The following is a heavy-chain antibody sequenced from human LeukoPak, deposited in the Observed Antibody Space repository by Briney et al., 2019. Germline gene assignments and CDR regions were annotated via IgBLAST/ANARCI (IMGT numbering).Heavy chain of an antibody. CDR1: GGSSSSYY. CDR3: ARCRGYSYGELDY. D-gene: IGHD5-18*01. Sequence: SETLSLTCTVSGGSSSSYYWSWIRQPPGRGVEWLGYIYYSGSTNYNPSLKSRVTISVDTSKNQFSPKLSSVTAADTAVYYCARCRGYSYGELDYWGQGTLVTVSS. CDR2: IYYSGST. J-gene: IGHJ4*02. V-gene: IGHV4-59*01.